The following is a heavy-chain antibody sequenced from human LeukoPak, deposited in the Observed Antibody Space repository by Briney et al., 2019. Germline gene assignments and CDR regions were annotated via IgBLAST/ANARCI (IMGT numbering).Heavy chain of an antibody. CDR3: ARLDDSSPTDY. V-gene: IGHV3-7*03. CDR1: GFTFSSYW. D-gene: IGHD3-22*01. J-gene: IGHJ4*02. CDR2: IKQDGSEK. Sequence: GGSLRLSCAASGFTFSSYWMSWVRQAPGKGLEWVAKIKQDGSEKYYVDSVKGRFTISRDNAKNSLYLQMNSLRAEDTAVYYCARLDDSSPTDYWGQGTLVTVSS.